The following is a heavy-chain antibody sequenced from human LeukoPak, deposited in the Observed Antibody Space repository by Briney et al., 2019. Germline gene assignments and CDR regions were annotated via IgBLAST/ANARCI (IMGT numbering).Heavy chain of an antibody. D-gene: IGHD2-2*01. Sequence: GASVKVSCKASGYTFTSYHMHWVRQAPGQGLEWMGIINPSGDSTSYEQRFQGRLTMTRDTSTNTVYMELSSLRSEDTAVYYCARHPSPQLHHFDYWGQGTLVAVSS. J-gene: IGHJ4*02. CDR1: GYTFTSYH. CDR3: ARHPSPQLHHFDY. V-gene: IGHV1-46*01. CDR2: INPSGDST.